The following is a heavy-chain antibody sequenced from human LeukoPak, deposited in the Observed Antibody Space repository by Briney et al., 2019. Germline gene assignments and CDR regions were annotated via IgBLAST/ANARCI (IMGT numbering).Heavy chain of an antibody. V-gene: IGHV3-20*04. Sequence: GGSLRLSCAASGFTFDDYDLNWFRQAPGKGLEWVSGISWNGRNTAYAESLKGRFTISRDNAKNSLYLQMNSLRAEDTAFYYCARVQQYDKFDYWGQGTLVTVSS. CDR2: ISWNGRNT. CDR1: GFTFDDYD. J-gene: IGHJ4*02. CDR3: ARVQQYDKFDY. D-gene: IGHD3-22*01.